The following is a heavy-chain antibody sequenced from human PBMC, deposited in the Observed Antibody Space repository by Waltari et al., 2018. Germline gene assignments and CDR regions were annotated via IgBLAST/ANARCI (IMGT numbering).Heavy chain of an antibody. CDR3: ARAPDFWSGYYPDSYYYYGMDV. D-gene: IGHD3-3*01. J-gene: IGHJ6*02. CDR2: IYYSGST. V-gene: IGHV4-59*07. CDR1: GGSISRYY. Sequence: QVQLQESGPGLVKPSDTLSLPCTVSGGSISRYYWSWIRQPPGKGLAWIGYIYYSGSTNDNPSLKSRVTISVDTSKNQFSLKLSSVTAADTAVYYCARAPDFWSGYYPDSYYYYGMDVWGQGTTVTVSS.